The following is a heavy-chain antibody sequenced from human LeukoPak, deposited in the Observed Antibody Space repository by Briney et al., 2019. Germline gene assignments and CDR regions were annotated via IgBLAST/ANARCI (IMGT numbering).Heavy chain of an antibody. J-gene: IGHJ5*02. CDR2: IYHSGST. Sequence: PSETLSLTCTVSGGSISSGGWSWIRQPPGKGLEWIGYIYHSGSTYYNPSLKSRVTISVDRSKNQFSLKLSSVTAADTAVYYCARDINYYGSGSSFGRFDPWGQGTLVTVSS. D-gene: IGHD3-10*01. CDR1: GGSISSGG. CDR3: ARDINYYGSGSSFGRFDP. V-gene: IGHV4-30-2*01.